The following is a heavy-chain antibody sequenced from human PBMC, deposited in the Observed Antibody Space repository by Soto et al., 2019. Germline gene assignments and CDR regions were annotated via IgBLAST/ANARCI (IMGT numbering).Heavy chain of an antibody. CDR3: ARTLGYTYPSVP. D-gene: IGHD6-25*01. J-gene: IGHJ5*02. V-gene: IGHV3-48*02. CDR2: ISSSSNSI. Sequence: GGSLRLSCAASGFTFISYSMNWVRQAPGKGLEWVSYISSSSNSIYYADSVKGRFTISRDNGKNSLYLQMNSLRDEDTAVYYCARTLGYTYPSVPWGQGTLVTVSS. CDR1: GFTFISYS.